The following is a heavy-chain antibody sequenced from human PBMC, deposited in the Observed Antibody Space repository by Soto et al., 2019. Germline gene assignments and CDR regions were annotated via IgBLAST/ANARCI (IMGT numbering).Heavy chain of an antibody. Sequence: EVQLVESGGGLVKPGGSLRLSCAASGFTFSSYSMNWVRQAPGKGLEWVSSISSSSSFIYYADSVKGRFTISRDNAKNSRYLQMISLRAEDTAVYYCASDAARYCSSTSCPYDYWGQGTLVTVSS. CDR1: GFTFSSYS. V-gene: IGHV3-21*01. CDR3: ASDAARYCSSTSCPYDY. D-gene: IGHD2-2*01. CDR2: ISSSSSFI. J-gene: IGHJ4*02.